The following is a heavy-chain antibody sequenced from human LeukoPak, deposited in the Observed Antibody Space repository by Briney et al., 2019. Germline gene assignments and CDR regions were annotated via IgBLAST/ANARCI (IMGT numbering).Heavy chain of an antibody. CDR1: GGSISSYY. CDR3: ARLSAPSSDNDKDY. V-gene: IGHV4-59*08. D-gene: IGHD3-22*01. J-gene: IGHJ4*02. CDR2: IYYSGST. Sequence: PSETLSLTCTVSGGSISSYYWSWIRQPPGKGLEWIGYIYYSGSTNYNPSLKSRVTISVDTSKNQFSLRLSSVTAADTAVYYCARLSAPSSDNDKDYWGQGTLVTVSS.